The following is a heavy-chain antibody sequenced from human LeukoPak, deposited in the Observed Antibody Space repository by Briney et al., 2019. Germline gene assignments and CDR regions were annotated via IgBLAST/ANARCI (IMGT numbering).Heavy chain of an antibody. J-gene: IGHJ4*02. D-gene: IGHD3-10*01. CDR1: GFTFSDYG. CDR3: AKFSTTSGIY. V-gene: IGHV3-30*02. CDR2: IRYDGSNK. Sequence: PGGSLRLSCAASGFTFSDYGMHWVRQAPGKGLELVAFIRYDGSNKNYADSVKGRFTISRDNSKNTLYLQVSSLRAEDTAVYYCAKFSTTSGIYWGQGTLVTVSS.